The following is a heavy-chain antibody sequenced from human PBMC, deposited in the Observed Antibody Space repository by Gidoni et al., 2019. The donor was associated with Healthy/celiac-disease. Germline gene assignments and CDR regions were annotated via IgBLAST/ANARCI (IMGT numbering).Heavy chain of an antibody. CDR1: GFTFSSYA. D-gene: IGHD3-22*01. CDR2: ISYDGSNK. CDR3: ARGGGITMIVVGMFDY. Sequence: QVQLVESGGGVVQPGRSLRLSCAASGFTFSSYAMHWVRQAPGKGLEWVAVISYDGSNKYYADSVKGRFTISRDNSKNTLYLQMNSLRAEDTAVYYCARGGGITMIVVGMFDYWGQGTLVTVSS. J-gene: IGHJ4*02. V-gene: IGHV3-30-3*01.